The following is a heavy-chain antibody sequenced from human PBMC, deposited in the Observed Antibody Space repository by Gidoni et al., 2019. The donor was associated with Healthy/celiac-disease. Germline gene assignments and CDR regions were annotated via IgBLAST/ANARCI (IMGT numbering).Heavy chain of an antibody. CDR1: GFTFSNVW. J-gene: IGHJ5*02. CDR3: TTDFDP. CDR2: IKSKTDGGTT. V-gene: IGHV3-15*01. Sequence: EVQLVESGVGLVKPGGSLILSWSASGFTFSNVWLSLVRQAPGKGREWVGRIKSKTDGGTTDYAAPVKGRFTISRDDSKNTLYLQMNSLKTEDTAVYYCTTDFDPWGQGTLVTVSS.